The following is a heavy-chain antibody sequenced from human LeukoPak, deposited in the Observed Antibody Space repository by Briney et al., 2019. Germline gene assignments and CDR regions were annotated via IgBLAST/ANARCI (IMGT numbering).Heavy chain of an antibody. CDR3: ARHVEYCGGGSCYTLQIDY. V-gene: IGHV4-59*08. Sequence: SETLSLTCTVSGGSISSNYWSWIRHPPGQGLDWIGVIHYSGSTNYNPSLKSRATISVDTSKNQFSLRLSSVTAADTAVYYCARHVEYCGGGSCYTLQIDYWGQGTLVTVSS. CDR2: IHYSGST. J-gene: IGHJ4*02. CDR1: GGSISSNY. D-gene: IGHD2-15*01.